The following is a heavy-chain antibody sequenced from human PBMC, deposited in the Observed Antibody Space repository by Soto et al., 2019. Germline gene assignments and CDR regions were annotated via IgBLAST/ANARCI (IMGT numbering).Heavy chain of an antibody. CDR3: ARGFLDFWSGYKGIGMDV. D-gene: IGHD3-3*01. Sequence: PSETLSLTCTVSGGSISSSSYYWGWIRQPPGKGLEWIGSIYYSGSTYYNPSLKSRVTISVDTSKNQFSLKLSSVTAADTAVYYCARGFLDFWSGYKGIGMDVWGQGTTVTVSS. CDR2: IYYSGST. CDR1: GGSISSSSYY. V-gene: IGHV4-39*01. J-gene: IGHJ6*02.